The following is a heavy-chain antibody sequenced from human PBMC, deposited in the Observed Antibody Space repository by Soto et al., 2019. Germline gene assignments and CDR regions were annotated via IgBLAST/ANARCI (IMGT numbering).Heavy chain of an antibody. CDR3: ARADCTGAYCYSWPFNYGVDV. Sequence: QVQLVESGGGVVQPGGSLRLSCTTSGFTFDTYGMHWVRQAPGKGLEWVAIIWYDGSNKYYADSVKGRFTISRDNSKNTLYLQMNSLRAEDTAVYYCARADCTGAYCYSWPFNYGVDVWGQWTTVTVSS. V-gene: IGHV3-33*01. D-gene: IGHD2-15*01. CDR2: IWYDGSNK. CDR1: GFTFDTYG. J-gene: IGHJ6*02.